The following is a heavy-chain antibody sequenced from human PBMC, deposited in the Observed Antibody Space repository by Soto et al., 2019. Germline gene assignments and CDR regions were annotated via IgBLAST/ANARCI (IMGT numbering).Heavy chain of an antibody. V-gene: IGHV4-34*01. J-gene: IGHJ4*02. CDR1: GGSFSGYY. Sequence: PSETLSLTCAVYGGSFSGYYWSWIRQPPGKGLEWIGEINHSGSTNYNPSLESRVTMSVDTSKNQFSLKLSSVTAADTAVYYCARGRVYCSGGSCYWRFDYWGQGTLVTVS. D-gene: IGHD2-15*01. CDR3: ARGRVYCSGGSCYWRFDY. CDR2: INHSGST.